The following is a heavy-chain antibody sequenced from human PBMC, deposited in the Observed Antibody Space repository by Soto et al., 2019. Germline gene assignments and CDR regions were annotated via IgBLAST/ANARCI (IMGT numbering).Heavy chain of an antibody. J-gene: IGHJ4*02. CDR1: GFIADDYA. V-gene: IGHV3-9*02. CDR2: ISSNSATI. D-gene: IGHD3-16*01. CDR3: VKGVNWGRLTTFRDFDF. Sequence: EVPLVESGGGLVQPGRSLRLSCVASGFIADDYAMHWVRQAPGKGLEWVSGISSNSATINYADAVKGRFTISRDNAKNSRLPQMNSLRPEATAFYYCVKGVNWGRLTTFRDFDFWGQGTMVTVSS.